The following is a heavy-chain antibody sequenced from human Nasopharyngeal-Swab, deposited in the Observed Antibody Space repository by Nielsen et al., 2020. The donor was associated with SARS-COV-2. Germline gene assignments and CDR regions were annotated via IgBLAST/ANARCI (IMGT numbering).Heavy chain of an antibody. V-gene: IGHV4-34*01. J-gene: IGHJ4*02. CDR1: GGSFSGYY. CDR2: INHSGST. D-gene: IGHD3-10*01. CDR3: ARLDYYYGSGSYRY. Sequence: SETLSLTCAVYGGSFSGYYWSWIRQPPGKGLEWIGEINHSGSTNYNPSLKSRVTISVDTSKNQFSLKLSSVTAADTAVYYCARLDYYYGSGSYRYWGQGTLVTVSS.